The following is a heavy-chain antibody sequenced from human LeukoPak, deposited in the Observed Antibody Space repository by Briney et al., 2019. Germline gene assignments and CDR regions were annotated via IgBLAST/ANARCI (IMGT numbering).Heavy chain of an antibody. CDR3: ARGGSLVAAAGHFDY. D-gene: IGHD6-13*01. CDR1: GGSISSSYYY. CDR2: IYYSGST. Sequence: SETLSLTCTVSGGSISSSYYYWGWIRQPPGKGLEWIGYIYYSGSTNYNPSLKSRVTISVDTSKNQFSLKLSSVTAADTAVYYCARGGSLVAAAGHFDYWGQGTLVTVSS. J-gene: IGHJ4*02. V-gene: IGHV4-61*05.